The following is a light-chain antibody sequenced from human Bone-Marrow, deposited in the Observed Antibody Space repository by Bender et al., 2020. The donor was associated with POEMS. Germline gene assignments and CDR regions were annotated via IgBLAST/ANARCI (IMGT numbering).Light chain of an antibody. CDR1: NIGSKS. V-gene: IGLV3-21*02. CDR3: QSWDSGTVV. CDR2: DDS. Sequence: SYELTQPPSVSVSPGQTARITCGGNNIGSKSVHWYQQKPGQAPVLVVYDDSVRPSGIPERFSGSTSGNTATLTISGTQAMDEADYYCQSWDSGTVVFGGGTKLTVL. J-gene: IGLJ2*01.